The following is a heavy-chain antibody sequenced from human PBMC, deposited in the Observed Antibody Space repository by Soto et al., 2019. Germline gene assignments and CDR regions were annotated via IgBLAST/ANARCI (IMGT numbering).Heavy chain of an antibody. V-gene: IGHV3-30-3*01. CDR1: GFTFSSYA. CDR2: ISYDGSNK. Sequence: GWSLRLSCAASGFTFSSYAMHWVRQAPGKGLEWVAVISYDGSNKYYADSVKGRFTISRDNSKNTLYLQMNSLRAEDTAVYYCGGAALKEQGPRYLDYGGQGPVVPVSS. J-gene: IGHJ4*02. D-gene: IGHD6-19*01. CDR3: GGAALKEQGPRYLDY.